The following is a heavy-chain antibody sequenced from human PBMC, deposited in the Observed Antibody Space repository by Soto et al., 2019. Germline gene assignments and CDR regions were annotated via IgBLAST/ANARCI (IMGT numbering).Heavy chain of an antibody. V-gene: IGHV4-59*01. Sequence: PSETLSLTCTVSGGSITSYYWTWIRQPPGKGLEWIGYVYYRGSTSYNPSLKSRVTMSVDTSRNQFSLKLRSVTAADTAVYYCVRDLANITGTSNWLDPWGQGTLVTVSS. D-gene: IGHD1-7*01. CDR2: VYYRGST. CDR3: VRDLANITGTSNWLDP. J-gene: IGHJ5*02. CDR1: GGSITSYY.